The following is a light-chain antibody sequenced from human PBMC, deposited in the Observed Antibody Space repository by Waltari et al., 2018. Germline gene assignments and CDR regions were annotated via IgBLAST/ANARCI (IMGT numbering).Light chain of an antibody. CDR3: HKNDTSPWT. J-gene: IGKJ1*01. CDR1: QSISSSF. V-gene: IGKV3-20*01. Sequence: EIVLTQSPGTLSLSPGERATLSCRASQSISSSFLAWYQVKPGQAPRLLIFAAATRAADIPDRISGSGYGADFTLTISRLEPEDFAVYVCHKNDTSPWTFGQGTRVELK. CDR2: AAA.